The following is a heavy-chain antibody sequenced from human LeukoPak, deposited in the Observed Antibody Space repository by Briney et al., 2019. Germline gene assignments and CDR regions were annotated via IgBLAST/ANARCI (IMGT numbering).Heavy chain of an antibody. V-gene: IGHV1-8*01. J-gene: IGHJ4*02. D-gene: IGHD2-15*01. CDR2: MNPNSGAT. CDR1: GYTFTSYD. Sequence: ASVKVSCKASGYTFTSYDFNWLRQATGQGPEWMGWMNPNSGATGYAQKFQGRITMTRSASINTAYMELTDLRSEDTAVYYCARAPSWYYFDYWGQGTLVTVSS. CDR3: ARAPSWYYFDY.